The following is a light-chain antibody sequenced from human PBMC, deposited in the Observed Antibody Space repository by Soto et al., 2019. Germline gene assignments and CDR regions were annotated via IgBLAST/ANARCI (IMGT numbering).Light chain of an antibody. Sequence: IHMTQSPSTLCGSLGDIVAITGRASQSISSWLAWYQQKPGKAPKLLIYDASSLESGVPSRFSGSGSGTEFTLTISSLQPDDFATYYCQQYNSYSLTFGQGTKVDI. CDR2: DAS. J-gene: IGKJ1*01. V-gene: IGKV1-5*01. CDR1: QSISSW. CDR3: QQYNSYSLT.